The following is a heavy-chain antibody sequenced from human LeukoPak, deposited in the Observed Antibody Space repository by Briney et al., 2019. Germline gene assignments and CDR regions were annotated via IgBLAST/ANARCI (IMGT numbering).Heavy chain of an antibody. D-gene: IGHD3-10*01. J-gene: IGHJ4*02. CDR2: ISSSSRFI. CDR1: GISFSNYS. Sequence: GGSLRLSCAASGISFSNYSMNWVRQAPGKGLEWVSLISSSSRFIYYGDSVKGRFTISRDNAKKSLYLQMNSLRAEDTAVYYCAKHYMGSSYNRAVDYWGQGTLVTVSS. V-gene: IGHV3-21*01. CDR3: AKHYMGSSYNRAVDY.